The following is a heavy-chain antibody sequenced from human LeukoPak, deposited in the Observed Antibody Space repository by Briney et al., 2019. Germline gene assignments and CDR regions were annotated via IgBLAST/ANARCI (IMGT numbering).Heavy chain of an antibody. CDR3: ARDSSGGYDFDY. D-gene: IGHD5-12*01. J-gene: IGHJ4*02. CDR2: ISSSSSHI. Sequence: EAGGSLRLSCAASGFTFSSYSVNWVRQAPGKGLEWVSSISSSSSHIDYADSVKGRFTISRDNAKNSLYLQMNSLRAEDTAVYYCARDSSGGYDFDYWGQGTLVTVSS. V-gene: IGHV3-21*01. CDR1: GFTFSSYS.